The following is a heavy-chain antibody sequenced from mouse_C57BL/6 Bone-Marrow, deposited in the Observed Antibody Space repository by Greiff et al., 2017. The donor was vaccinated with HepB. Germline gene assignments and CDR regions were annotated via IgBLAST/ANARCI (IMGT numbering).Heavy chain of an antibody. CDR2: ISDGGSYT. D-gene: IGHD1-1*01. V-gene: IGHV5-4*01. CDR3: ARDGARDYGSLDY. J-gene: IGHJ2*01. CDR1: GFTFSSYA. Sequence: EVKLVESGGGLVKPGGSLKLSCAASGFTFSSYAMSWVRQTPEKRLEWVATISDGGSYTYYPDNVKGRFTISRDNAKNNLYLQMSHLKSGDTAMYYCARDGARDYGSLDYWGQGTTLTVSS.